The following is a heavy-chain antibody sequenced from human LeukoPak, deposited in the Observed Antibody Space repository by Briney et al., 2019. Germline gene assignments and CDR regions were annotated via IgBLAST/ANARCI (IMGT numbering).Heavy chain of an antibody. Sequence: ASVKVSCKASGYSFTSYYMHWVRQAPGQGLEWMGLINPNGDSTTYAQHFQGRVVLTRDTSTRTDYLELSSLTSEDMAVYYCARDNSAADEAWWFDPWGQGTLVTVSS. CDR1: GYSFTSYY. CDR2: INPNGDST. D-gene: IGHD6-13*01. J-gene: IGHJ5*02. CDR3: ARDNSAADEAWWFDP. V-gene: IGHV1-46*01.